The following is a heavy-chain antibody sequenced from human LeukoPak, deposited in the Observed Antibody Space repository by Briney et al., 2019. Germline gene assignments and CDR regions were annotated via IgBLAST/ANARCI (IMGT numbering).Heavy chain of an antibody. J-gene: IGHJ4*02. V-gene: IGHV3-30*02. CDR3: AKIRNYDFDY. Sequence: GGSLRLSCAASGFTFNNYWMHWVRQAPGKGLEWVAFIRYDGSSKYYPDSVKGRFTISRDNSKNTLYLQMNSLRPEDTAVYYCAKIRNYDFDYWGQGTLVTVSS. CDR2: IRYDGSSK. D-gene: IGHD1-7*01. CDR1: GFTFNNYW.